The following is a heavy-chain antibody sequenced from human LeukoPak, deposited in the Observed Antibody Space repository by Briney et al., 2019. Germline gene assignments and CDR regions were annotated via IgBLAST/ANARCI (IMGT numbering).Heavy chain of an antibody. CDR1: GFTFSSNY. Sequence: PGGSLRLSCAASGFTFSSNYMSWVRQAPGKGLEWVAYISGGGGTIYYADSVKGRFTISRDNAKNSLYLQMDSLRAEDTAVYYCARNQEIDYYDSSGFYWGVEYWGQGTLVTVSS. V-gene: IGHV3-48*01. CDR3: ARNQEIDYYDSSGFYWGVEY. CDR2: ISGGGGTI. D-gene: IGHD3-22*01. J-gene: IGHJ4*02.